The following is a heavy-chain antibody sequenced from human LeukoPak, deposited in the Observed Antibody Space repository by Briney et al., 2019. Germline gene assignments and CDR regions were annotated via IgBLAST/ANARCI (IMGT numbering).Heavy chain of an antibody. CDR1: GLTFSSYA. J-gene: IGHJ4*02. Sequence: GGSLRLSCAASGLTFSSYAMHWVRQAPGKGLEYVSAISSNGGSTYYANSVKGRFTISRDNSKNTLYLQMGSLRAEDMAVYYCARDSGVQLWLIDYWGQGTLVTVSS. V-gene: IGHV3-64*01. D-gene: IGHD5-18*01. CDR2: ISSNGGST. CDR3: ARDSGVQLWLIDY.